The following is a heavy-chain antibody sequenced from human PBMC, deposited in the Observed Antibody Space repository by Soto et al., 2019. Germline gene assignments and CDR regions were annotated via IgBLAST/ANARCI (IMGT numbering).Heavy chain of an antibody. CDR3: ARPKYSTWTGAFEI. Sequence: PGESLKISCKASGYTFKFYWIGWVRQMPGKGLGWMGNVYPGDSQTSYSPSFQGHVTISADKSIDTAFLQWISLQASDTAMYYCARPKYSTWTGAFEIWGRGTMVTVSS. D-gene: IGHD1-26*01. CDR1: GYTFKFYW. J-gene: IGHJ3*02. V-gene: IGHV5-51*01. CDR2: VYPGDSQT.